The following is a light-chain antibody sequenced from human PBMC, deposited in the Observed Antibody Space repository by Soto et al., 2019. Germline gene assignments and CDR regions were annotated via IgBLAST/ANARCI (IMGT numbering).Light chain of an antibody. CDR3: QQRSNWRFT. Sequence: EIVLTQSPATLSLSPGERATLSCRASQSVGSYLAWYQQKPGQAPRLLIYDASNRATGIPARFSGSGSGTDFTLTISSPEPEDFAVYYCQQRSNWRFTFGPGTKVDIK. CDR1: QSVGSY. J-gene: IGKJ3*01. V-gene: IGKV3-11*01. CDR2: DAS.